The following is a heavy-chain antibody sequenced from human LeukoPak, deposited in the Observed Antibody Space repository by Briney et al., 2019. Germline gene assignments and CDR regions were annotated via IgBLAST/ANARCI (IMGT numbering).Heavy chain of an antibody. D-gene: IGHD4-11*01. CDR3: ARDGSNWSNDYYHGVDV. CDR1: GGSISSYY. Sequence: SETLSLTCSVSGGSISSYYWSWIRQPPGKGLEWIGYIYYSGSTNYNPSLKSRVTISVDTSKNQFSLKLSSVTAADTAVYYCARDGSNWSNDYYHGVDVWGQGTTVTVSS. CDR2: IYYSGST. J-gene: IGHJ6*02. V-gene: IGHV4-59*01.